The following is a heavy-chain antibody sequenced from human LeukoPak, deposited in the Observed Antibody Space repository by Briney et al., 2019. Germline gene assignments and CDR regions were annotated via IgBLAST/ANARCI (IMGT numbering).Heavy chain of an antibody. CDR1: GYTFTSYD. CDR3: ARERGIQLWSGTDAFDI. D-gene: IGHD5-18*01. Sequence: ASVKVSCKASGYTFTSYDINWVRQATGQGLEWMGWMNPNSGNTGYAQKFQGRVTMTRNTSISTAYMELSSLRSEDTAVYYCARERGIQLWSGTDAFDIWGQGTMVTVSS. V-gene: IGHV1-8*01. J-gene: IGHJ3*02. CDR2: MNPNSGNT.